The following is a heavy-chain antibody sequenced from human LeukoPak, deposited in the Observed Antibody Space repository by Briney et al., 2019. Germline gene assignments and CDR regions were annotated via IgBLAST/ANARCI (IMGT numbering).Heavy chain of an antibody. J-gene: IGHJ6*02. Sequence: GGSLRLSCVASGFTFSSYAMSWVRQAPGKGLEWVSAISGSGGSTYYADSVKGRFTISRDNSKNTLYLQMNSLRAEDTAVYYCAKDYSPAWWLVSYGMDVWGQGTTVTVSS. D-gene: IGHD2-8*02. CDR1: GFTFSSYA. CDR3: AKDYSPAWWLVSYGMDV. CDR2: ISGSGGST. V-gene: IGHV3-23*01.